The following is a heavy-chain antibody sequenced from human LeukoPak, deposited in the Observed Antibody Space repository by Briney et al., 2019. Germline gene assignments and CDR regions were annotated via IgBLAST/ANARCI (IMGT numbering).Heavy chain of an antibody. V-gene: IGHV4-59*01. J-gene: IGHJ6*03. CDR1: GGSFSGYY. CDR2: IYYSGST. CDR3: ARDRGYSDYGRYYYYYMDV. D-gene: IGHD4-11*01. Sequence: SETLSLTCAVYGGSFSGYYWSWIRQPPGKGLEWIGYIYYSGSTNYNPSLKSRVTISVDTSKNQFSLKLSSVTAADTAVYYCARDRGYSDYGRYYYYYMDVWGKGTTVTISS.